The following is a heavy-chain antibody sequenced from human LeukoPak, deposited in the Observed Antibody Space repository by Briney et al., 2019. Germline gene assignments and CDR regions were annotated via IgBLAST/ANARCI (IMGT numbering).Heavy chain of an antibody. V-gene: IGHV4-59*01. CDR2: ISYSGST. J-gene: IGHJ4*02. D-gene: IGHD6-19*01. CDR1: GGSLSSYY. CDR3: ARDSSGWSPLFDY. Sequence: PSETLSLTCTVSGGSLSSYYWSWVRQPPGKGLEGIGYISYSGSTNYNPSLTSRVTISIDTSKNQFSLRLSSVTAADTAVYYCARDSSGWSPLFDYWGQGTLVTVSS.